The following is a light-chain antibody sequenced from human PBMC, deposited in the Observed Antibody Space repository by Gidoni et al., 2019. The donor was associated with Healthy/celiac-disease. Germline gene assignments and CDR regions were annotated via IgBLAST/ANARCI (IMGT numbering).Light chain of an antibody. Sequence: DIQMTQSPSTLSASVGDRVTISCRASQSISSWLAWYQQKPGKAPKLLIHKASSLESGVPSRWCGSGAGREFTLPISSLRPDEFATCYCHQYNSYSQTFGQGTKLEIK. CDR2: KAS. CDR3: HQYNSYSQT. J-gene: IGKJ2*01. CDR1: QSISSW. V-gene: IGKV1-5*03.